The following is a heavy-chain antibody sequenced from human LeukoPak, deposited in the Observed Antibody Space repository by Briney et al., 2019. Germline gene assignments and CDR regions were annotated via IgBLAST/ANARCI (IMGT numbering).Heavy chain of an antibody. Sequence: EASVKVSCKASGYTLTTYYMHWVRQAPGQGLEWMGIINPSGGNTIYAQKFQVRITMTRDTSTSTVYMELSSLTSEDMAVYYCARSQVYCSGDSCSKGYFDYWGQGTLVTVSS. V-gene: IGHV1-46*01. D-gene: IGHD2-15*01. J-gene: IGHJ4*02. CDR2: INPSGGNT. CDR1: GYTLTTYY. CDR3: ARSQVYCSGDSCSKGYFDY.